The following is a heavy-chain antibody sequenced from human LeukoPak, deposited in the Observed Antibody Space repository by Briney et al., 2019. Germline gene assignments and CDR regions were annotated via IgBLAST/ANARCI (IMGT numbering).Heavy chain of an antibody. Sequence: GASVKVSCKASGYTFTSYGISWVRQAPGQGLEWMGWISAYNGNTNYAQKVQGRVTMTTDTSTSTAYMELRSLRSDDTAVYYCARAQLGYCSSTSCPAGYWGQGTPVTVSS. V-gene: IGHV1-18*04. CDR2: ISAYNGNT. J-gene: IGHJ4*02. CDR3: ARAQLGYCSSTSCPAGY. D-gene: IGHD2-2*01. CDR1: GYTFTSYG.